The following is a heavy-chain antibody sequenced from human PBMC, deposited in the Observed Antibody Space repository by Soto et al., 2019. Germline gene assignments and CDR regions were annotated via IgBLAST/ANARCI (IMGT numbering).Heavy chain of an antibody. J-gene: IGHJ2*01. CDR3: AREIRSGYYKYWYFDL. D-gene: IGHD3-3*01. CDR2: INPNSGGT. V-gene: IGHV1-2*04. Sequence: QVQLLQSGAEVQKPGASVKVSCKASGYTFTDYYMHWVRQAPGQGLEWMGWINPNSGGTNYAQKFQDWVTMTRATYISTAYMELSRLTSDDTALYYCAREIRSGYYKYWYFDLWGRGTLVTVSS. CDR1: GYTFTDYY.